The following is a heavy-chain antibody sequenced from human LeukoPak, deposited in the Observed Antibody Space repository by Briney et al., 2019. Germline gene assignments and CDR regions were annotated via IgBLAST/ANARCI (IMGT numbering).Heavy chain of an antibody. CDR2: INSDGSDT. D-gene: IGHD1-26*01. Sequence: GGSLRLSCAASGFTFSSYWMHWVRQAPGKGLVRVSRINSDGSDTRYADFVKGRFTISRDNAKNTLSLQMNSLRVEDTAVYFCARGGSPPEALGDAFDIWGQGTMVTVSS. CDR3: ARGGSPPEALGDAFDI. J-gene: IGHJ3*02. CDR1: GFTFSSYW. V-gene: IGHV3-74*01.